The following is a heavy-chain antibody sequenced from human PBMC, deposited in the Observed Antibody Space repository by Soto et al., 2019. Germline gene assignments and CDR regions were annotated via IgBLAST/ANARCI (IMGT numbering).Heavy chain of an antibody. V-gene: IGHV4-59*01. CDR2: IYYSGST. Sequence: SETLSLTCTVSGGSISSYYWSWIRQPPGKGLEWIGYIYYSGSTNYNPSLKSRVTISVDTSKNQFSLKLSSVTAADTAVYYCARTMGMDIVVVPAAISHDWFDPWGQGTLVTVSS. D-gene: IGHD2-2*03. J-gene: IGHJ5*02. CDR1: GGSISSYY. CDR3: ARTMGMDIVVVPAAISHDWFDP.